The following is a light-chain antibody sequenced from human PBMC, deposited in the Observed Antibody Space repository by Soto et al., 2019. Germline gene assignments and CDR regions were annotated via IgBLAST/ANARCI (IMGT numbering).Light chain of an antibody. CDR2: EVT. V-gene: IGLV2-14*01. J-gene: IGLJ3*02. CDR3: SSYTTAYTQV. CDR1: RSDVGHYDY. Sequence: QSALTQPASVSGSPGQSITSSCTGTRSDVGHYDYVSWYQQHPGKVPKLIISEVTTRPSGVSDRFSGSKSGNTASLTISRLQAEDEAKYYCSSYTTAYTQVFGGGTKLTVL.